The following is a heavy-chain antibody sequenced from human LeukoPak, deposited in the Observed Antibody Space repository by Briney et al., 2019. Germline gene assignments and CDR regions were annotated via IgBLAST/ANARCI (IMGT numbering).Heavy chain of an antibody. J-gene: IGHJ5*02. CDR2: ISRSSSYI. CDR1: GFTFNNYS. Sequence: GGSLRLSCAASGFTFNNYSMNWVRQAPGKGLEWVSSISRSSSYIYYADSVKGRFTVSRDNAKNSLYLQMNSLRAEDTAVYYCARGDWFDPWGQGTLITVSS. V-gene: IGHV3-21*01. CDR3: ARGDWFDP.